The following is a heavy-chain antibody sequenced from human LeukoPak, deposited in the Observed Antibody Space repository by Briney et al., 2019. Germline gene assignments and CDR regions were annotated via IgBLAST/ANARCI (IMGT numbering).Heavy chain of an antibody. V-gene: IGHV3-21*01. CDR3: ARDRAYDCGGDCYHDY. D-gene: IGHD2-21*02. CDR1: GFTFSSYS. J-gene: IGHJ4*02. CDR2: ISSSSSYI. Sequence: GGSLRLSCAASGFTFSSYSMNWVRQAPGKGLEWVSSISSSSSYIYYADSVKGRFTISRDNAKNSLYLQMNSLRAEDTAMYYCARDRAYDCGGDCYHDYWGQGTLVTVSS.